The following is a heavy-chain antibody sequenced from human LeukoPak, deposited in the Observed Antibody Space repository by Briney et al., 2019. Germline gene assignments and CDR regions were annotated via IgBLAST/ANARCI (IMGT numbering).Heavy chain of an antibody. V-gene: IGHV4-4*07. Sequence: SETLSLTCTVSGGSISSYYWSWIRQPAGKGLEWIGRIYTSGSTNYNPSLKSRVTMSVDTSKNQFSLKLSSVTAADTAVYYCARDRSVTRGWSNWFDPWGQGTLVTVSS. CDR2: IYTSGST. CDR1: GGSISSYY. J-gene: IGHJ5*02. CDR3: ARDRSVTRGWSNWFDP. D-gene: IGHD4-11*01.